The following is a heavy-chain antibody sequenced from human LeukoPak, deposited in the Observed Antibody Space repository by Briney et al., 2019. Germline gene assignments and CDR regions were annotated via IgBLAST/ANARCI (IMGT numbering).Heavy chain of an antibody. CDR1: AYSISSGYY. V-gene: IGHV4-38-2*02. D-gene: IGHD3-10*01. J-gene: IGHJ4*02. CDR3: ARSQTDLDYYGSGSSPLNYFDY. CDR2: IYHSGST. Sequence: PSETLSLTCTVSAYSISSGYYWGWIRQPPGKGLEWIGSIYHSGSTYYNPSLKSRVTISVDTSKNQFSLKLSSVTAADTAVYYCARSQTDLDYYGSGSSPLNYFDYWGQGTLVTVSS.